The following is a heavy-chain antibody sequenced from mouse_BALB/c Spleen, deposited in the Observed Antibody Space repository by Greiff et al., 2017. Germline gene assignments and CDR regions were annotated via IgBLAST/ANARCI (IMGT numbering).Heavy chain of an antibody. CDR3: ARHNGNYGYWYFDV. CDR1: GFTFSSYG. Sequence: EVQGVESGGDLVKPGGSLKLSCAASGFTFSSYGMSWVRQTPDKRLEWVATISSGGSYTYYPDSVKGRFTISRDNAKNTLYLQMSSLKSEDTAMYYCARHNGNYGYWYFDVWGAGTTVTVSS. CDR2: ISSGGSYT. J-gene: IGHJ1*01. V-gene: IGHV5-6*01. D-gene: IGHD2-1*01.